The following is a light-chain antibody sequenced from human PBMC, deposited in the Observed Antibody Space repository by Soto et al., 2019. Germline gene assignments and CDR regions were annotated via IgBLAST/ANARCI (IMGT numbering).Light chain of an antibody. J-gene: IGLJ1*01. CDR1: SSDVGGYNY. V-gene: IGLV2-8*01. CDR2: EVS. CDR3: SSFAGISTV. Sequence: QSALTQPPSASGSPGQSVTISCTGTSSDVGGYNYASWYQQHPGKAPKLVIYEVSKRPSGVPDRFSGSKSGNTASLTVSGLQAEDEADYYCSSFAGISTVFGTGTKVTVL.